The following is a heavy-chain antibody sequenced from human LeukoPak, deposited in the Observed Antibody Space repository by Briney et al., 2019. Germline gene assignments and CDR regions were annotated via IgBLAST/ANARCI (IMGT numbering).Heavy chain of an antibody. CDR2: IYHSGST. CDR1: GYSISSGCY. J-gene: IGHJ5*02. CDR3: ARRYKITIFGVVIDWFDP. V-gene: IGHV4-38-2*01. D-gene: IGHD3-3*01. Sequence: SETLSLTCAVSGYSISSGCYWGWIRQPPGKGLEWIGSIYHSGSTYYNPPLKSRVTMSVDTSKNQFSLKLSSVTAADTAVYYCARRYKITIFGVVIDWFDPWGQGTLVTVSS.